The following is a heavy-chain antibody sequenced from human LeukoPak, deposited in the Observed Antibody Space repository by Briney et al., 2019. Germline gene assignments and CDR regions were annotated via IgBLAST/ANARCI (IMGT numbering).Heavy chain of an antibody. D-gene: IGHD2-2*01. CDR1: GYTFTGYY. V-gene: IGHV1-2*02. J-gene: IGHJ4*02. CDR2: INPNSGGT. CDR3: AREDCSSTSCYLDY. Sequence: ASVKVSCKAPGYTFTGYYMHWVRQAPGQGLEWTGWINPNSGGTNYAQKFQGRVTMTRDTSISTAYMELSRLRSDDTAVYYCAREDCSSTSCYLDYWGQGTLVTVSS.